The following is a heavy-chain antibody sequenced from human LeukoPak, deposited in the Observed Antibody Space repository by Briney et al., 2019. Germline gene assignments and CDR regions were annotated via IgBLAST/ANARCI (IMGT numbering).Heavy chain of an antibody. CDR2: IFHSGST. D-gene: IGHD6-19*01. J-gene: IGHJ3*01. CDR1: GDSLNTNTW. Sequence: SGTLSLTCAVSGDSLNTNTWWSWVRQPPGKGLEWTGEIFHSGSTNYHPSLESRLTISMDKSKNSFSLRLTSVTAADTALYYCARGSSLLRPRNSGWGGAFDVWGQGTVVPVSS. CDR3: ARGSSLLRPRNSGWGGAFDV. V-gene: IGHV4-4*02.